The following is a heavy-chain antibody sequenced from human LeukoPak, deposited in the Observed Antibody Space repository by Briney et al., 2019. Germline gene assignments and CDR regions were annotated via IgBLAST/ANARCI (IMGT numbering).Heavy chain of an antibody. CDR3: ARNGYCSGGSCYTYYYYGMDV. J-gene: IGHJ6*02. Sequence: VASVKVSCKASGGTFSSYAISWVRQAPGQGLEWMGRIIPIFGIANYAQKFQGRVTITADKSTSTAYMELSSLRSEDTAVYYCARNGYCSGGSCYTYYYYGMDVWGQGTTVTVSS. CDR1: GGTFSSYA. D-gene: IGHD2-15*01. V-gene: IGHV1-69*04. CDR2: IIPIFGIA.